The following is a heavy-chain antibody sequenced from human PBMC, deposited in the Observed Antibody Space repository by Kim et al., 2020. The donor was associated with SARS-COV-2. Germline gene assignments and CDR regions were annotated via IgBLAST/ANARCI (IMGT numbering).Heavy chain of an antibody. Sequence: GGSLRLSCVASGFTFSSYAMSWVRQAPGKGLEWVSLISGSGGSTYSAHSVKGRFTISRDNSKNTLYLQMNSLRAEDTAVYYCASQTTVIMRGYYGMDVWGQGTTVTVSS. CDR2: ISGSGGST. V-gene: IGHV3-23*01. J-gene: IGHJ6*02. D-gene: IGHD4-17*01. CDR1: GFTFSSYA. CDR3: ASQTTVIMRGYYGMDV.